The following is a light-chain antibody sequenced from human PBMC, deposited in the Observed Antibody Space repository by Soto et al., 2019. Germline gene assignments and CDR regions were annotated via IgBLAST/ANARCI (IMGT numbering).Light chain of an antibody. CDR1: KNDIGVYDF. J-gene: IGLJ1*01. V-gene: IGLV2-8*01. Sequence: QSALTQPPSASGSPGQSVTISCTGTKNDIGVYDFVSWYQHHPGKAPRLIIYEVVQRPSGVSDRFSGSKSGNTASLTISGLQAEDEADYYCCSYAGSYTYVFGTGTKVTVL. CDR3: CSYAGSYTYV. CDR2: EVV.